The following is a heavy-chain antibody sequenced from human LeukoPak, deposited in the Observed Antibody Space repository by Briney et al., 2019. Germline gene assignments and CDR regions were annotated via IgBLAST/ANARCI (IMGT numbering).Heavy chain of an antibody. CDR3: ARDPYTGSMFDY. J-gene: IGHJ4*01. V-gene: IGHV3-21*01. CDR2: IGHFTGDI. Sequence: EGSLRLSCVTSGFTFKSSSMSWVRQAPGKGLEWVAFIGHFTGDIFYADSVKGRFNISRDDAKDSVYLQMNSLRVDDTAVYFCARDPYTGSMFDYWGHGTLVTVSS. CDR1: GFTFKSSS. D-gene: IGHD1-1*01.